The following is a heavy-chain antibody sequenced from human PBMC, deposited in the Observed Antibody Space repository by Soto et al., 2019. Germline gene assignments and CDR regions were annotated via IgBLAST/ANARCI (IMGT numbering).Heavy chain of an antibody. CDR1: GFTFSSYW. CDR3: ARGGYDFWSGYYSPYFDY. V-gene: IGHV3-7*01. Sequence: GGSLRLSCAASGFTFSSYWMSWVRQAPGKGLEWVANIKQDGSEKYYVDSVKGRFTISRDNAKNSLYLQMNSLRAEDTAVYYCARGGYDFWSGYYSPYFDYWGQGTLVTVSS. J-gene: IGHJ4*02. D-gene: IGHD3-3*01. CDR2: IKQDGSEK.